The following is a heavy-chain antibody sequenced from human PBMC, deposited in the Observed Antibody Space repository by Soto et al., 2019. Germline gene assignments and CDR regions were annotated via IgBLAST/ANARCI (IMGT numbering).Heavy chain of an antibody. J-gene: IGHJ4*02. CDR3: ARQRGAYYDSSGYYDYFDY. CDR2: ISSSSSTI. D-gene: IGHD3-22*01. Sequence: GGSLRLSCAASGFTFSSYSMNWVRQAPGKGLEWVSYISSSSSTIYYADSVKGRFTISRDNAKNSLYLQMNSLRDEDTAVYYCARQRGAYYDSSGYYDYFDYWGQGTLVTVSS. V-gene: IGHV3-48*02. CDR1: GFTFSSYS.